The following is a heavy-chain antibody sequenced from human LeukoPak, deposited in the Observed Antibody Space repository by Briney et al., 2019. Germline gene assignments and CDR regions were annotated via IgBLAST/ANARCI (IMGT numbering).Heavy chain of an antibody. CDR1: GYTFTGYY. CDR2: INPNSGGT. D-gene: IGHD3-22*01. Sequence: ASVKVSCKASGYTFTGYYMHWVRQAPGQGLEWMGWINPNSGGTNYAQKFQGWVTMTRDTSISTAYMELSRLRSDDTAVYYCARDFDSSGYYYFNPAPTGYWGQGTLVTVSS. J-gene: IGHJ4*02. V-gene: IGHV1-2*04. CDR3: ARDFDSSGYYYFNPAPTGY.